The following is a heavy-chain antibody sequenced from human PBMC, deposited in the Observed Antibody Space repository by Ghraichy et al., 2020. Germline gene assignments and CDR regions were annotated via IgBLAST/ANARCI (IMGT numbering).Heavy chain of an antibody. CDR1: GGSISSSSYY. CDR2: IYYSGST. CDR3: ARHLYGDYPGGAFDI. J-gene: IGHJ3*02. V-gene: IGHV4-39*01. Sequence: SETLSLTCTVSGGSISSSSYYWGWIRQPPGKGLEWIGSIYYSGSTYYNPSLKSRVTISVDTSKNQFSLKLSSVTAADTAVYYCARHLYGDYPGGAFDIWGQGTMVTVSS. D-gene: IGHD4-17*01.